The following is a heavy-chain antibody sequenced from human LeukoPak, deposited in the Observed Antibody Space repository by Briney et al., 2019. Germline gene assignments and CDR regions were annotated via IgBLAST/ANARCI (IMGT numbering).Heavy chain of an antibody. Sequence: PSETLSLTCAVSGYSISSGSYWGWVRQPPGKGLEWIGSMYHSGSTYYNPSLEVRVTISVDTSRNQFSLRLTSVTAADTAVYFCARLSRGSGSPYYFDYWGQGTLVTVSS. CDR2: MYHSGST. J-gene: IGHJ4*02. D-gene: IGHD3-22*01. CDR3: ARLSRGSGSPYYFDY. CDR1: GYSISSGSY. V-gene: IGHV4-38-2*01.